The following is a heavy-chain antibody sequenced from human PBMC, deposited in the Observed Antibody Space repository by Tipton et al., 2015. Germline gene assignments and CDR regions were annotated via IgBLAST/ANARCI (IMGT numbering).Heavy chain of an antibody. CDR3: ARVGSGSYWGYFDS. J-gene: IGHJ4*02. Sequence: TLSLTCDVSGYSISSGYYWSWIRQPPGKGLEWIGSFFHSGSTYYTPSLKSRVTISVDAPKNPFSLKLRSVTAADTAVYYCARVGSGSYWGYFDSWGQGTMVTVSS. D-gene: IGHD2-21*01. CDR2: FFHSGST. CDR1: GYSISSGYY. V-gene: IGHV4-38-2*01.